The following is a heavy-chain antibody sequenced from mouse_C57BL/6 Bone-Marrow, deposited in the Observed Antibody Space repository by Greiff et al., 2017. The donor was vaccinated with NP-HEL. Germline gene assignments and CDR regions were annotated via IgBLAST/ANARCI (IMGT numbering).Heavy chain of an antibody. D-gene: IGHD1-1*01. CDR2: IHPNSGST. Sequence: QVQLQQSGAELVKPGASVKLSCKASGYTFTSYWMHWVKQRPGQGLEWIGMIHPNSGSTNYNEKFKSKATLTVDKSSSTAYMQLSSLTSEDSAVYYCARKGYYGSRDYWGQGTTLTVSS. J-gene: IGHJ2*01. CDR1: GYTFTSYW. V-gene: IGHV1-64*01. CDR3: ARKGYYGSRDY.